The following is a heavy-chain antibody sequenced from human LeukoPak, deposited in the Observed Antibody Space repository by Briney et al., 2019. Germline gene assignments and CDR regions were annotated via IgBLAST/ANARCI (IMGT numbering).Heavy chain of an antibody. Sequence: SETLSLTCAVYGGSFSGYYWSWIRQPPGKGLEWIGEINHSGSTNYNPSLKSRVTISVDTSKNQFPLKLSSVTAADTAVYYCARGKVYQLLPYYDFWSGPTRFDYWGQGTLVTVSS. CDR2: INHSGST. D-gene: IGHD3-3*01. CDR3: ARGKVYQLLPYYDFWSGPTRFDY. J-gene: IGHJ4*02. V-gene: IGHV4-34*01. CDR1: GGSFSGYY.